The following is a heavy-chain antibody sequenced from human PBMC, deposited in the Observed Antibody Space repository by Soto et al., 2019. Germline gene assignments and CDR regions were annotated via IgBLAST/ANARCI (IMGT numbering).Heavy chain of an antibody. CDR3: ARAPNLGALVPAVDYYYGMDV. D-gene: IGHD2-2*01. CDR1: GGSISSGGYY. CDR2: IYYSGST. Sequence: PSETLSLTCTVSGGSISSGGYYWSWIRQHPGKGLEWIGYIYYSGSTYYNPSLKSRVTISVDTSKNQFSLKLSSVTAADTAVYYCARAPNLGALVPAVDYYYGMDVWGQGTTVTVSS. V-gene: IGHV4-31*03. J-gene: IGHJ6*02.